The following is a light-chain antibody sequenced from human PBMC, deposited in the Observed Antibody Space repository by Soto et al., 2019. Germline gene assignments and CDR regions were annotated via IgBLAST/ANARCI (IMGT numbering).Light chain of an antibody. Sequence: ERVMTQSPATLSVSPGERATLSCRASQSVYSNLAWYQQKPGQAPRLLIYGASTRATGIPARFSGSGSGTEFTLTISSLQSEDFAVYYGQQYNNWPLTFGGGTKVEIK. V-gene: IGKV3-15*01. J-gene: IGKJ4*01. CDR2: GAS. CDR3: QQYNNWPLT. CDR1: QSVYSN.